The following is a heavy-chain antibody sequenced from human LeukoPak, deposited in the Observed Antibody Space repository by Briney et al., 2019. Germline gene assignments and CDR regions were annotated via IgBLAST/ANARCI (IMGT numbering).Heavy chain of an antibody. J-gene: IGHJ3*02. D-gene: IGHD2-2*01. Sequence: ASVKVSCKASGYTFTSYGISWVRQAPGQGLEWMGWISAYNGNTNYAQKLQGRVTMTTDTSTSTAYMELRSLRSDDTAVYYCAKQTPAGASDAFDIWGQGTMVTVSS. CDR1: GYTFTSYG. CDR2: ISAYNGNT. V-gene: IGHV1-18*01. CDR3: AKQTPAGASDAFDI.